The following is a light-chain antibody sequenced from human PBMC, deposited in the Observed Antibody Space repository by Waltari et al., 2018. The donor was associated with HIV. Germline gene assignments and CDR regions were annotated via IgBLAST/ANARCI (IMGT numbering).Light chain of an antibody. V-gene: IGLV2-11*01. CDR3: CSFAGSYIV. CDR2: DVR. CDR1: SNAVGAYNR. Sequence: QSALTQPRSVSGSPGQSVPISCTGTSNAVGAYNRFSWYQQHPGKAPKVVIYDVRERPAGVPDRFSGSKSANTASLTISGLQADDEADYHCCSFAGSYIVFGTGTKVTVL. J-gene: IGLJ1*01.